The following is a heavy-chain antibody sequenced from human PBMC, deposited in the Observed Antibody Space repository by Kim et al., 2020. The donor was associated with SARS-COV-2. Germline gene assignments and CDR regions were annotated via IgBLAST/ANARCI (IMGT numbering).Heavy chain of an antibody. V-gene: IGHV3-74*03. CDR2: IHRDGIIT. D-gene: IGHD4-17*01. CDR3: ACAGALDL. Sequence: GGSLRLSCVASGFTLSNYFMNWVRQTPGEGLVWLSRIHRDGIITAYVVSVQGRFTIASDNATNTLYLHMISLRPAATAVYECACAGALDLWG. J-gene: IGHJ2*01. CDR1: GFTLSNYF.